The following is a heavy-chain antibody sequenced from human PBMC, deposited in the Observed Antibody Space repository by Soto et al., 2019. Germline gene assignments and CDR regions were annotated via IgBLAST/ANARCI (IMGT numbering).Heavy chain of an antibody. V-gene: IGHV1-69*01. D-gene: IGHD3-16*02. CDR2: IIPIFDTP. J-gene: IGHJ4*02. CDR1: GVTFTKYA. CDR3: ARSIGSGGVVGGFDY. Sequence: QVQLVQSGAEVKKPGSAVKVSCKASGVTFTKYAMNWVRQAPGQGPEWMGGIIPIFDTPRYAQRFPGRVTITVDESTNTAYMDLSSLTFEDTAMYYCARSIGSGGVVGGFDYWGQGTLVTVSS.